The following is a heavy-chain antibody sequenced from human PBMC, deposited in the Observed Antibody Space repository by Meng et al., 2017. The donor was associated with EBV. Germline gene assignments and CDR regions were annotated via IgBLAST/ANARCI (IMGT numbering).Heavy chain of an antibody. CDR1: WYKFVTYS. CDR2: ISTYSGDT. CDR3: VRDDGYCSTTDCGANWFDP. D-gene: IGHD5-24*01. Sequence: QVQLVQSGAELKQPGXSVKVSCKAAWYKFVTYSITWVRQAPGHGLEWMGWISTYSGDTKYAQKFQGRVTLTADTSTTTAYMELRSLVSDDSGVYYCVRDDGYCSTTDCGANWFDPWGQGTLVTVSS. V-gene: IGHV1-18*01. J-gene: IGHJ5*02.